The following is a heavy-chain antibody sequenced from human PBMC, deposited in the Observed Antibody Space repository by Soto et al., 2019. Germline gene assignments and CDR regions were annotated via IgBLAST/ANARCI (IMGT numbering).Heavy chain of an antibody. Sequence: EVQLLESGGGLVQPGGSLRLSCAASGFTFSSYAMSWVRQAPGKGLEWVSAISGSGGSTYYADSVKGRFTISRDNSKNTLDLQMNSLRAEDTAVYYCAKGGEHVNGYSYASYDYWGQGTLVTVSS. CDR1: GFTFSSYA. CDR3: AKGGEHVNGYSYASYDY. D-gene: IGHD5-18*01. V-gene: IGHV3-23*01. J-gene: IGHJ4*02. CDR2: ISGSGGST.